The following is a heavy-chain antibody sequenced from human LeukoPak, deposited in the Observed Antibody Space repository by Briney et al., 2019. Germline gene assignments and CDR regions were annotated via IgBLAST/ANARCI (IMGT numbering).Heavy chain of an antibody. J-gene: IGHJ3*02. V-gene: IGHV1-18*01. Sequence: ASVKVSCKASGYTFTSYGISLVRQAPGQGLEWMGWISAYNGNTNYAQKLQGRVTRTTDTSTSTAYMELSSLRSDDTAVYYCARDKGDIVVVVAGNDAFDIWGQGTMVTVSS. CDR3: ARDKGDIVVVVAGNDAFDI. CDR2: ISAYNGNT. CDR1: GYTFTSYG. D-gene: IGHD2-15*01.